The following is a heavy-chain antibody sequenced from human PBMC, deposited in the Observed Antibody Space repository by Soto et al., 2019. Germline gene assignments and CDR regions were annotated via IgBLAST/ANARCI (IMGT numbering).Heavy chain of an antibody. Sequence: PSETLSLTCTVSGGSISSYYWTWIRQPAGKGLEWIGRIYSSGSTNYNPSLKSRVTISVDRSKNHFFLNLTSVTAADTAVYYCATYRKFFQIWGQGTKVTVS. V-gene: IGHV4-4*07. CDR3: ATYRKFFQI. CDR1: GGSISSYY. CDR2: IYSSGST. J-gene: IGHJ3*02.